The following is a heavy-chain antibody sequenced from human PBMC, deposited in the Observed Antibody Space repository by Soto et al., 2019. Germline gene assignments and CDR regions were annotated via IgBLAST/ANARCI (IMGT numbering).Heavy chain of an antibody. CDR2: ISYGGGTT. V-gene: IGHV3-23*01. CDR3: ARVVISGSYLDY. D-gene: IGHD1-26*01. J-gene: IGHJ4*02. CDR1: EFTFSNYA. Sequence: GGSLRLSCAASEFTFSNYAMSWVRQAPGKGLEWVSAISYGGGTTYYADSVKGRFTISRDNSKNSLYLQMNSLRAEDTAVYYCARVVISGSYLDYWGQGTLVTVSS.